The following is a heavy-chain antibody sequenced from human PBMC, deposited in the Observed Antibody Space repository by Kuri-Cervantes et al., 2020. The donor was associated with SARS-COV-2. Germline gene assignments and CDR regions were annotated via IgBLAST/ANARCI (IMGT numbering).Heavy chain of an antibody. Sequence: SLQVSCKASGGTFSSYAISWVRQAPGQGLEWMGGIIPILGIANYAQKFQGRVTITADKSTSTAYMELSSLRSEDTAMYFCARDEVAGEGWADFDYWGQGSLVTVSS. CDR2: IIPILGIA. D-gene: IGHD5-12*01. CDR1: GGTFSSYA. J-gene: IGHJ4*02. CDR3: ARDEVAGEGWADFDY. V-gene: IGHV1-69*10.